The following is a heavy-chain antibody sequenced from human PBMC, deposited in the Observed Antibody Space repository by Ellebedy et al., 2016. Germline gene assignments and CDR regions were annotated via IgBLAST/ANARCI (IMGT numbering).Heavy chain of an antibody. CDR1: GGSVSSGSYY. CDR2: IYYSGTT. V-gene: IGHV4-61*03. D-gene: IGHD1-26*01. Sequence: SETLSLTCTVSGGSVSSGSYYWSWIRQPPGKGLEWIGYIYYSGTTNYNPSLKSRITIAVDTSKNHFSLKLSSVTAADTAVYYCARAPTWDLLYYFDFWGQGTPVTVSS. J-gene: IGHJ4*02. CDR3: ARAPTWDLLYYFDF.